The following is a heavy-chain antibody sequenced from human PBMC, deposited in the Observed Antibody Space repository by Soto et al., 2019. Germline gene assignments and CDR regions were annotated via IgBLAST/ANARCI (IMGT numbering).Heavy chain of an antibody. CDR3: VKNSGWFNS. CDR1: GFMFSTTD. D-gene: IGHD3-10*01. V-gene: IGHV3-23*01. Sequence: LRLSCAASGFMFSTTDMIWVRQAPGKGLEWVTTIEGSGTITYYADSVRGRFTISRDNSKNTVYLQMDSLTADDTAVYYCVKNSGWFNSWGQGTPVTVSS. J-gene: IGHJ5*01. CDR2: IEGSGTIT.